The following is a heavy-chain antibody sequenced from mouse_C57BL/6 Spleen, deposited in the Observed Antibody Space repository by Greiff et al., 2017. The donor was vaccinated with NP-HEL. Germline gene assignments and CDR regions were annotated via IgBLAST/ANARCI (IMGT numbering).Heavy chain of an antibody. D-gene: IGHD1-1*01. J-gene: IGHJ4*01. CDR3: ARSVVANYYAMDY. CDR1: GYTFTSYW. CDR2: INPSNGGT. V-gene: IGHV1-53*01. Sequence: QVQLQQPGTELVKPGASVKLSCKASGYTFTSYWMHWVKQRPGQGLEWIGNINPSNGGTNYNEKFKSKSTLTVDKSSSTAYMQLSSLTSEDSAVYYCARSVVANYYAMDYWGQGTSVTVSS.